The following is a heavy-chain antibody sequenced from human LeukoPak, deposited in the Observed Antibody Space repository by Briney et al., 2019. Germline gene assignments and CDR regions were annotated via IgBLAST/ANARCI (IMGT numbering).Heavy chain of an antibody. CDR2: MCYSGTT. Sequence: SETLSLTCTVSGDSISSYFWSWIRQSPGKGLEWIGYMCYSGTTNYNPSLKSRVTMSVDTSKNQSSLKLSSVTAADTAIYYCVRKDGDFWGQGTLVTVSS. CDR1: GDSISSYF. J-gene: IGHJ4*02. D-gene: IGHD5-24*01. CDR3: VRKDGDF. V-gene: IGHV4-59*01.